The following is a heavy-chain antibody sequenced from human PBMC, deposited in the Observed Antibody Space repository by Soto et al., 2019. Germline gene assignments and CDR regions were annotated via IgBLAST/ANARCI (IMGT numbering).Heavy chain of an antibody. Sequence: HPGGSLRLSCAASGFTFSTYGMHWFRQAPGKGLEWVAVIWYDGSKIYYADSVKGRFTISRDNSKSTLYLQMNSLRAEDTAVYYCARPLEQHQLGFGMDVWGQGSPVTVSS. CDR2: IWYDGSKI. J-gene: IGHJ6*01. CDR1: GFTFSTYG. CDR3: ARPLEQHQLGFGMDV. D-gene: IGHD6-13*01. V-gene: IGHV3-33*01.